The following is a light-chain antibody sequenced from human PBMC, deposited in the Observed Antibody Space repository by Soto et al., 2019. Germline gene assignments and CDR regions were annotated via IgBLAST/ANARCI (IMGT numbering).Light chain of an antibody. CDR2: EVS. J-gene: IGLJ2*01. CDR1: SSDVGGYNY. CDR3: SSYTSSSTLV. Sequence: QSALTQPASVSGSPGQSITISCTGSSSDVGGYNYVSWYQQHPGKAPKLMIYEVSNRPSGISKRFSGSKSGNTASLTLSGLQAEDEANYYCSSYTSSSTLVFGGGTKVTV. V-gene: IGLV2-14*01.